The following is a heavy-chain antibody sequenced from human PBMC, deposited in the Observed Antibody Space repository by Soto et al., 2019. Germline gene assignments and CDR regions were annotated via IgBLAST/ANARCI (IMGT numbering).Heavy chain of an antibody. CDR2: INSNSGAT. CDR3: AIIMTHSDSFDI. Sequence: ASVKVSCKASGYTFGGFYIHWMRQAPGQGLEWVGSINSNSGATTYAQKFQDSVAMTRDTPVSTAYMDLNRLTSDDTAIYYCAIIMTHSDSFDIWGQGTMVTVSS. J-gene: IGHJ3*02. D-gene: IGHD3-16*01. CDR1: GYTFGGFY. V-gene: IGHV1-2*04.